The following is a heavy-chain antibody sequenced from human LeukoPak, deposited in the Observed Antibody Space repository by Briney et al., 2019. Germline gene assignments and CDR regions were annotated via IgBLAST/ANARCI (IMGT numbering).Heavy chain of an antibody. D-gene: IGHD5-12*01. V-gene: IGHV3-48*01. CDR1: GFTFSNYH. Sequence: GGSLRLSCAASGFTFSNYHMNWVRQAPGKGLEWVSYISRGTTTIYYADSVRGRFSISRDNAQKSLYLQMNSLTAEDTAVYYCARDLVAVPASPNYFDYWGHGTLVTVSS. CDR3: ARDLVAVPASPNYFDY. CDR2: ISRGTTTI. J-gene: IGHJ4*01.